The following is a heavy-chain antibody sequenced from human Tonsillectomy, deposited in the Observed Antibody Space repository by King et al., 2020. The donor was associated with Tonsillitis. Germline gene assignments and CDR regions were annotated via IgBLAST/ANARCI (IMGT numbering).Heavy chain of an antibody. D-gene: IGHD5-18*01. CDR2: IYSGGSK. CDR1: GFTVSRNY. J-gene: IGHJ5*02. Sequence: DVQLVESGGGLIQPGGSLRLSCAASGFTVSRNYMSWVRQAPGKGLEWVSVIYSGGSKYYANSVKGRFTISRDNSKNTLYLPMNSLRAEVTAVYYCARDWYSSGLFDPWGQGTLVTVSS. V-gene: IGHV3-53*01. CDR3: ARDWYSSGLFDP.